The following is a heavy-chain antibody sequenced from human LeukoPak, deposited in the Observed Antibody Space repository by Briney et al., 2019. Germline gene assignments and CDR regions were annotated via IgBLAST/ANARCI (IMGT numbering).Heavy chain of an antibody. D-gene: IGHD5-24*01. CDR2: IIPIYGTA. V-gene: IGHV1-69*13. CDR3: ATHTGGYNYWWFDI. Sequence: ASVKVSCKASGGTFSNYPIIWVRLAPGRGLECLGGIIPIYGTANYAQMFQGRITLTAQESTATPYMELRSLTSDDTAMYFCATHTGGYNYWWFDIWGQGTLVTVSS. CDR1: GGTFSNYP. J-gene: IGHJ5*02.